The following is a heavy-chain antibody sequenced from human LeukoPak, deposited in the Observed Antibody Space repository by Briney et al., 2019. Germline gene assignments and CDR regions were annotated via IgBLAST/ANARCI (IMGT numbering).Heavy chain of an antibody. CDR3: AIGGDSSTSCYRCFNY. Sequence: GESLKLSCKGSGYRFTNYWIGWVRQMPGKGLEWMGIMYPGESDTRYSPSFQGQVTISADESIGTAYLQWSSLKASDTAMYYCAIGGDSSTSCYRCFNYWGQGTLVTVSS. CDR2: MYPGESDT. CDR1: GYRFTNYW. J-gene: IGHJ4*02. D-gene: IGHD2-2*02. V-gene: IGHV5-51*01.